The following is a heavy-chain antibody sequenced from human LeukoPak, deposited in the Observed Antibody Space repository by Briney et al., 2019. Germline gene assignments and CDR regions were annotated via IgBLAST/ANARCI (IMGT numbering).Heavy chain of an antibody. Sequence: PGGSLRLSCAASGFTFSTYWMSWVRQAPGKGLEWVANIKQDGSEKYYVDSVKGRFTISRDNAKNSLSLQMNSLRAEDTAVYYCARGTMYYDFWSRAFDIWGQGTMVTVS. J-gene: IGHJ3*02. V-gene: IGHV3-7*01. CDR2: IKQDGSEK. CDR1: GFTFSTYW. D-gene: IGHD3-3*01. CDR3: ARGTMYYDFWSRAFDI.